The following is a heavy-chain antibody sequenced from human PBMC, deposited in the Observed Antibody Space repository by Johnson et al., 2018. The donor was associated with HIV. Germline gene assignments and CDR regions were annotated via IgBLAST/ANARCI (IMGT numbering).Heavy chain of an antibody. V-gene: IGHV3-30*04. CDR2: ISYDGSNT. Sequence: QVRLVESGGGVVQPGRSLRLSCVASGFMFSTYAMHWVRQAPGKGLEWVAVISYDGSNTYFADSVKGRFTISKDNSKNTLYLQMNSLRSEDTAMYYCARDDVVETEDAFDLWGQGTMVTVSS. J-gene: IGHJ3*01. CDR3: ARDDVVETEDAFDL. CDR1: GFMFSTYA. D-gene: IGHD2-15*01.